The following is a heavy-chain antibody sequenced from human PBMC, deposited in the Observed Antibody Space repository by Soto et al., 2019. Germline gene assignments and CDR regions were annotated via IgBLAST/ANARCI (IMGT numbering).Heavy chain of an antibody. V-gene: IGHV1-18*01. J-gene: IGHJ6*04. Sequence: GASVKVSCKASGYTFTSYGISWVRQAPGQGLEWMGWISAYIGNTNYAQKLQGRVTMTTDTSTSTAYMELRSLRSDDTAVYYCARDCSSTSCYDYHYYYYGMDVWGKGTTVTVSS. D-gene: IGHD2-2*01. CDR3: ARDCSSTSCYDYHYYYYGMDV. CDR1: GYTFTSYG. CDR2: ISAYIGNT.